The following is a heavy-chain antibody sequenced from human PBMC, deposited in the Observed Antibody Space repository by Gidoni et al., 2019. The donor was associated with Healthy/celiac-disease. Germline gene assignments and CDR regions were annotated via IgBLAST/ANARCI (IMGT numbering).Heavy chain of an antibody. CDR1: GFTFSSYS. J-gene: IGHJ4*02. D-gene: IGHD2-21*02. Sequence: EVQLLESGGGLVQPGGSLRLSCAASGFTFSSYSMSWVRQAPGKGLEWVSAISGSGGSTYYADSVKGRFTISRDNSKNTLYLQMNSLRAEDTAVYYCAKGPHIYCGGDCSAFDYWGQGTLVTVSS. V-gene: IGHV3-23*01. CDR3: AKGPHIYCGGDCSAFDY. CDR2: ISGSGGST.